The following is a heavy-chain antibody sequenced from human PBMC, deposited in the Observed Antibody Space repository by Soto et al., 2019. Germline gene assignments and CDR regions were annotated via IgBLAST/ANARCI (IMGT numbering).Heavy chain of an antibody. Sequence: PSETLSLTCTVSGGSISSGDYYWNWIRQHPGKGLEWIGYIYYSGTTYYNPSLKSRVTISVDTSKNQFSLKLSSVTAADTAVYYCARAMVRGVIGSWFDPWGQGTLVTVSS. CDR1: GGSISSGDYY. J-gene: IGHJ5*02. V-gene: IGHV4-31*03. CDR3: ARAMVRGVIGSWFDP. D-gene: IGHD3-10*01. CDR2: IYYSGTT.